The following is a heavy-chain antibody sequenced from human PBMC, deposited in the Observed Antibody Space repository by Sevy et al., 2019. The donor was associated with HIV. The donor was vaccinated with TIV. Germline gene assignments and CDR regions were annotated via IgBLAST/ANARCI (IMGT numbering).Heavy chain of an antibody. CDR1: GGSFSGYY. CDR3: ARGRGYCSGGSCYRPYYFDY. J-gene: IGHJ4*02. V-gene: IGHV4-34*01. CDR2: INHSGST. Sequence: SETLSLTCAVYGGSFSGYYWSWIRQPPGKGLEWIGEINHSGSTNYNPSLKSRVTISVDTSKNQFSLKLSSVTAADTAGYYCARGRGYCSGGSCYRPYYFDYWGQGTLVTVSS. D-gene: IGHD2-15*01.